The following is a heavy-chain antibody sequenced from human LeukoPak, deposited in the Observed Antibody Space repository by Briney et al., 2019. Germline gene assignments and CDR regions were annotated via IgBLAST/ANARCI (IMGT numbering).Heavy chain of an antibody. D-gene: IGHD6-13*01. V-gene: IGHV3-74*01. J-gene: IGHJ3*02. CDR2: INSDGSST. CDR1: GFTFSSYW. CDR3: ARDDGSWYQGDAFDI. Sequence: GGSLRLSCAASGFTFSSYWMHLVRQAPGKGLVWVSRINSDGSSTSYADSVKGRFTISRDNAKNTLYLQMNSLRAEDTAVYYCARDDGSWYQGDAFDIWGQGTMVTVSS.